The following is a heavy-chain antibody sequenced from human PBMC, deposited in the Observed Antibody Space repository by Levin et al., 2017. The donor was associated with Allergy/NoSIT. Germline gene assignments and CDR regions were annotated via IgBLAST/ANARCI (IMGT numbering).Heavy chain of an antibody. CDR2: ISYDGSNK. CDR1: GFTFSSYA. D-gene: IGHD3-10*01. V-gene: IGHV3-30-3*01. Sequence: GGSLRLSCAASGFTFSSYAMHWVRQAPGKGLEWVAVISYDGSNKYYADSVKGRFTISRDNSKNTLYLQMNSLRAEDTAVYYCAGVELYYWGQGTLVTVSS. CDR3: AGVELYY. J-gene: IGHJ4*02.